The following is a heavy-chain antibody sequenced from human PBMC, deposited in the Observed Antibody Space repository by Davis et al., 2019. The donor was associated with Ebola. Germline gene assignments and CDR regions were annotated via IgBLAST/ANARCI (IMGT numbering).Heavy chain of an antibody. CDR1: GGSISSYY. Sequence: MPSETLSLTCTVSGGSISSYYWSWIRQPPGKGLEWIGYIYYSGSTNYNPSLKSRVTISVDTSKNQFSLKLSSVTAADTAVYYCARGRGVRIAAAGTRFDYWGQGTLVTVSS. CDR2: IYYSGST. J-gene: IGHJ4*02. CDR3: ARGRGVRIAAAGTRFDY. V-gene: IGHV4-59*12. D-gene: IGHD6-13*01.